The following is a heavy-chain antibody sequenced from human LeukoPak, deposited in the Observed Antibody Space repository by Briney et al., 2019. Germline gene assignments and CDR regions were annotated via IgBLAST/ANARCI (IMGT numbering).Heavy chain of an antibody. CDR2: IYYSGST. J-gene: IGHJ3*01. V-gene: IGHV4-39*01. Sequence: SETLSITCTVSGGSISSTIYYWGWIRQPPGKGLEWIGSIYYSGSTYNNPSLKSRVTIFVDTSKNQFSLKLSSVTATDTAVYYCARTYGDYDGAFDVWGQGTMVTVSS. D-gene: IGHD4-17*01. CDR3: ARTYGDYDGAFDV. CDR1: GGSISSTIYY.